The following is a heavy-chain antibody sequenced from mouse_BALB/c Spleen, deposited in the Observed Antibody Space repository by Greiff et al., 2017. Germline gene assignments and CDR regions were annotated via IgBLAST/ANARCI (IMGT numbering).Heavy chain of an antibody. Sequence: VQLKESGPGLVKPSQSLSLTCSVTGYSITSGYYWNWIRQFPGNKLEWMGYISYDGSNNYNPSLKNRISITRDTSKNQFFLKLNSVTTEDTATYYCAREDYYGYQYYFDYWGQGTTLTVSS. CDR2: ISYDGSN. CDR3: AREDYYGYQYYFDY. D-gene: IGHD1-2*01. J-gene: IGHJ2*01. V-gene: IGHV3-6*02. CDR1: GYSITSGYY.